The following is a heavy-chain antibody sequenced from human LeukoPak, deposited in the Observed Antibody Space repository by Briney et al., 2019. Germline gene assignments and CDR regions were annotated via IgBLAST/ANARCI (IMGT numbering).Heavy chain of an antibody. CDR2: INPSGGST. V-gene: IGHV1-46*01. CDR1: GYTFTSYY. Sequence: ASVKVSCKASGYTFTSYYMHWVRQAPGQGLEWMGIINPSGGSTSYAQKFQGRVTMTRDMSTSTVYMELSSLRSEDTAVYYCARDLKAVAGTNANVYYYYYMDVWGKGTTVTISS. CDR3: ARDLKAVAGTNANVYYYYYMDV. J-gene: IGHJ6*03. D-gene: IGHD6-19*01.